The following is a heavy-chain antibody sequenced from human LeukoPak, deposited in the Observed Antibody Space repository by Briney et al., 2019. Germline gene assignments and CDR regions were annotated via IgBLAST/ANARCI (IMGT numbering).Heavy chain of an antibody. J-gene: IGHJ4*02. CDR1: GFTFSSYW. Sequence: GGSLRLSCVASGFTFSSYWMTWVRQAPGKGLEWLANIKEDGSTQYYLDSVRGRFTISRDNAKTSVYLQLNSLRADDTAVYYCARDVWTGVAVSDYWGQGTLVTVSS. CDR2: IKEDGSTQ. D-gene: IGHD6-19*01. V-gene: IGHV3-7*01. CDR3: ARDVWTGVAVSDY.